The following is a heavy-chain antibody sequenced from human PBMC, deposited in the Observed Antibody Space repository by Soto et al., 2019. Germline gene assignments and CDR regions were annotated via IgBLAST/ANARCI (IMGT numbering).Heavy chain of an antibody. CDR2: SSGSGVYT. J-gene: IGHJ6*02. CDR3: ARSSGRRHVFTFDYGLDV. CDR1: GFSVGDNY. Sequence: QVQLVESGGGLVEPGGSLRLSCAASGFSVGDNYMTWIRQAPGKGLEGLSYSSGSGVYTNYAASVKGRFTISRDNAKNPLFIQLDSLRAEDTAVYFCARSSGRRHVFTFDYGLDVWGQGTTVTVSS. V-gene: IGHV3-11*06. D-gene: IGHD3-16*01.